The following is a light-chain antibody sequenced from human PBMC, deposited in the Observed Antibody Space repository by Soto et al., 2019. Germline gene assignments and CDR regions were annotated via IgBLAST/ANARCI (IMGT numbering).Light chain of an antibody. Sequence: EIVMTQSPDTLSVSPGERATLSCRASESVNSNLAWYRQKPGQAPRLLLYRASTRATGITARFSGSGSGTEYTLTINSLQSEDLAVYYCEQYNYWPSFGQGTKVDIK. V-gene: IGKV3-15*01. CDR3: EQYNYWPS. CDR2: RAS. CDR1: ESVNSN. J-gene: IGKJ1*01.